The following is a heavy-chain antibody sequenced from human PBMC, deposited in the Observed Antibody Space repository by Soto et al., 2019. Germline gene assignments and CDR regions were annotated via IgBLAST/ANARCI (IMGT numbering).Heavy chain of an antibody. J-gene: IGHJ5*02. Sequence: QVQLQESGPGLVKPSQTLSLTCTVSGGSISSGDYYWTWIRQQPGKGLEWIGYIYHSGSAYYNPSLKSRLTMSVDTSNNQFSLKLTSVTAADTAVYYCARKLRFLGGNWIDPWGQGTLVTVSS. CDR1: GGSISSGDYY. V-gene: IGHV4-30-4*08. CDR3: ARKLRFLGGNWIDP. CDR2: IYHSGSA. D-gene: IGHD3-3*01.